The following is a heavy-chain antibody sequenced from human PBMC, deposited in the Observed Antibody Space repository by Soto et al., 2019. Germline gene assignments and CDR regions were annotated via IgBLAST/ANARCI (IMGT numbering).Heavy chain of an antibody. J-gene: IGHJ3*01. CDR2: ISNDGSNK. V-gene: IGHV3-30*09. CDR3: ARGRGYSGYDDAFDF. CDR1: GFTFSSHA. Sequence: QVQLVESGGGVVQPGRSLRLSCAASGFTFSSHALHWVRQAPGKGLEWVAVISNDGSNKYYVDSVKGRFAISRDNSKNTVYLQMYSLRVEDTAVYYCARGRGYSGYDDAFDFWGQGTMVTVSS. D-gene: IGHD5-12*01.